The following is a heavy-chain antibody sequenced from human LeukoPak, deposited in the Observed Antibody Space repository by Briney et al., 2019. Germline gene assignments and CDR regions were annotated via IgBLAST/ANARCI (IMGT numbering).Heavy chain of an antibody. Sequence: GGSLRLSCAASGFTFSSYSMNWVRQAPGKGLEWVSSIGSSSSYIYYADSVKGRFTISRDNAKNSLYLQMNSLRAEDTAVYYCARDPYSSSWYNWGSYYDSSGYSPFDYWGQGTLVTVSS. V-gene: IGHV3-21*01. CDR3: ARDPYSSSWYNWGSYYDSSGYSPFDY. D-gene: IGHD3-22*01. J-gene: IGHJ4*02. CDR1: GFTFSSYS. CDR2: IGSSSSYI.